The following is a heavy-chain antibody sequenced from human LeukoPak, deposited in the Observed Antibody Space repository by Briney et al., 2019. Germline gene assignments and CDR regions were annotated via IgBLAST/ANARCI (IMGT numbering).Heavy chain of an antibody. Sequence: GGSLRLSCAASAFTFSNYAMSWVRQAPGKGLEWVSTLSATVSDGGAYYADSVKGRFTIPRDNSKNTLHLQMNSLRDEDTAMYYCAKNRGKGAVSGTGEIDNWGQGTLVTVSS. J-gene: IGHJ4*02. V-gene: IGHV3-23*01. CDR2: LSATVSDGGA. CDR1: AFTFSNYA. CDR3: AKNRGKGAVSGTGEIDN. D-gene: IGHD6-19*01.